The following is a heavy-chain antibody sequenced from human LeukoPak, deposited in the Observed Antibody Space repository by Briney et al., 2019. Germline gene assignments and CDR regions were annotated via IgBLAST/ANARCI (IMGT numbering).Heavy chain of an antibody. Sequence: ASVKVSCKVSGYTLTELSMHWVRQAPGKGLEWMGGFDPEDGETIYAQKFQGRVTMTEDTSTDTAYMELSSLRSEDTAVYYCATPYSGSYYGDAFDVWGQGTMDTVSS. CDR1: GYTLTELS. CDR3: ATPYSGSYYGDAFDV. D-gene: IGHD1-26*01. CDR2: FDPEDGET. V-gene: IGHV1-24*01. J-gene: IGHJ3*01.